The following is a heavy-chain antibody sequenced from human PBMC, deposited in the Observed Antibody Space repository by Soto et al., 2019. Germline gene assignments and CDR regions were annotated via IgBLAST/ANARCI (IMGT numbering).Heavy chain of an antibody. CDR2: ISTSGSTI. D-gene: IGHD6-13*01. CDR1: GXTFSRYE. J-gene: IGHJ4*02. V-gene: IGHV3-48*03. CDR3: ARELAADGSFDY. Sequence: GSLRLSCAASGXTFSRYEMNWVRQAPGKGLEWISYISTSGSTIYYEDSVKGRFTIYRDNAKNSMYLQMNSLRAEDTAVYYCARELAADGSFDYWGQGTLATV.